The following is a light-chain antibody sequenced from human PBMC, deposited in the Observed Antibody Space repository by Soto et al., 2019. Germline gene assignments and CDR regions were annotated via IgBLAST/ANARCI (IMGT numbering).Light chain of an antibody. CDR2: DXS. CDR3: QQSHNTPWT. CDR1: HTIIIH. J-gene: IGKJ1*01. V-gene: IGKV1-39*01. Sequence: DIQMTQSPSSLSSSVGDRVTISXRASHTIIIHLYWYQQIQGXAPKXXXYDXSTLQRGVPSRFSGSGSATDFTLTISSMQPDDFSTYYCQQSHNTPWTFGQGTKVDIK.